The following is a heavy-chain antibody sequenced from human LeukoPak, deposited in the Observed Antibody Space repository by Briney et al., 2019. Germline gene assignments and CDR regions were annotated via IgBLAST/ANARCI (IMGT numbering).Heavy chain of an antibody. CDR1: GGTFSSYA. V-gene: IGHV1-69*06. D-gene: IGHD3-10*01. J-gene: IGHJ4*02. CDR2: IIPIFGTA. CDR3: ARVESVTMVRGVISSLDY. Sequence: GASVKVSCKASGGTFSSYAISWVRQAPGQGLEWMGGIIPIFGTANYAQKFQGRVTITADKSTSTAYMELSSLRSEDTAVYYCARVESVTMVRGVISSLDYWGQGTLVTVSS.